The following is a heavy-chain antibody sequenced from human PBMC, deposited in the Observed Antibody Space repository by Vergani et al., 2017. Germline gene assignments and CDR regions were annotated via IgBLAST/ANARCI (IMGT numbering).Heavy chain of an antibody. D-gene: IGHD3-16*01. V-gene: IGHV3-21*01. CDR1: GFTFSSYS. Sequence: EVQLVESGGGLVKPGGSLRLSCAASGFTFSSYSMNWVRQAPGKGLEWVSSISSSSSYIYYADSVKGRFTISRDNAKKSLYLQMNSLRAEDTAVYYCARDFGFGVMGAFDIWGQGTMVTVSS. CDR2: ISSSSSYI. J-gene: IGHJ3*02. CDR3: ARDFGFGVMGAFDI.